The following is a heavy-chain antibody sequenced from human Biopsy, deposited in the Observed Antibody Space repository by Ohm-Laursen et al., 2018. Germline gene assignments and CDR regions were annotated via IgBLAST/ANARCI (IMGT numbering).Heavy chain of an antibody. CDR3: ARFPLGAYDDSGSYRAVEHWYFDL. J-gene: IGHJ2*01. CDR2: SIPLFNTA. Sequence: GATVKVSCNVSGGTFTNHAVGWVRQAPGQGLEWVGSSIPLFNTANYADKFQGRVTLTADKSTTTAYMELSSLRSEDTAIYYCARFPLGAYDDSGSYRAVEHWYFDLWGRGTLVTVSS. V-gene: IGHV1-69*06. D-gene: IGHD3-22*01. CDR1: GGTFTNHA.